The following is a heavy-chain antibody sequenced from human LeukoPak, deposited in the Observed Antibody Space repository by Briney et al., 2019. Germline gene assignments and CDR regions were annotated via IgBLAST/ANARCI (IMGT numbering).Heavy chain of an antibody. V-gene: IGHV1-69*04. Sequence: GASVKVSCKASGGTFSSYAISWVRQAPGQGLEWMGRIIPILGIANYAQKFQGRVTITADKSTSTAYMELSSLRSEDTAVYYCASGRPRPQYSSSSWFWIDIWGQGTMVTVSS. CDR3: ASGRPRPQYSSSSWFWIDI. CDR2: IIPILGIA. CDR1: GGTFSSYA. D-gene: IGHD6-6*01. J-gene: IGHJ3*02.